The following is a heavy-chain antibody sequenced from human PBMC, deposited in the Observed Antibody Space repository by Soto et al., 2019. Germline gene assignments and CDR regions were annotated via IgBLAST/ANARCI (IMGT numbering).Heavy chain of an antibody. CDR1: GFTFSSYA. Sequence: PGASLRLSSEASGFTFSSYAMHRVRQAPGKGLEYVSAISSNGGSTYYANSVKGRFTISRDNSKNTLYLQMGSLRAEDMAVYYCARDTPSGSYSFDYWGQGT. CDR2: ISSNGGST. CDR3: ARDTPSGSYSFDY. J-gene: IGHJ4*02. D-gene: IGHD1-26*01. V-gene: IGHV3-64*01.